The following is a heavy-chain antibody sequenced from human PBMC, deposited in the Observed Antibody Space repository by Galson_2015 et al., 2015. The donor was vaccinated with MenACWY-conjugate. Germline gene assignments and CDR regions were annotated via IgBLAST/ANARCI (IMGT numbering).Heavy chain of an antibody. CDR1: GYSFTTYW. J-gene: IGHJ6*02. CDR3: ARHPRGGRGLDV. Sequence: QSGAEVKKSGESLKISCPGSGYSFTTYWIAWVRQMPGRGLEWVGLISPGDSNTRYSPSFQGQVTISADKSISTAYLQWSSLKASGTAMYYCARHPRGGRGLDVWGQGTTVTVSS. D-gene: IGHD1-26*01. V-gene: IGHV5-51*01. CDR2: ISPGDSNT.